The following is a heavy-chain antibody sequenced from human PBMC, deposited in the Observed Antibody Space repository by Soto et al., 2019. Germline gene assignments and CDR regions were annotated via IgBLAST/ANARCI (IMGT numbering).Heavy chain of an antibody. Sequence: SQTLSLTCAISGDSVSSTSTAWIWIRQSPSRGLEWLGRTYYRSNWYFDYAVSVKSRITINPDTSRNQFSLQLNSVTPDDTAVYYWARGADYSGWVWGQGTLVTVSS. D-gene: IGHD6-19*01. CDR3: ARGADYSGWV. CDR2: TYYRSNWYF. CDR1: GDSVSSTSTA. J-gene: IGHJ4*02. V-gene: IGHV6-1*01.